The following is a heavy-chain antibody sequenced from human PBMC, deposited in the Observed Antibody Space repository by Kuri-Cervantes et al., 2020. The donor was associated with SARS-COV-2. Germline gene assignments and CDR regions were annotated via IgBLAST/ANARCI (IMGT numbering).Heavy chain of an antibody. CDR2: INPSGGST. Sequence: ASVKVSCKASGYTFTSYYMHWVRQAPGQGLEWMGIINPSGGSTSYAQKFQGRVTMTRDTSTSTVYMELSRLRSDDTAVYYCARDAVLAAGYFDYWGQGTLVTVSS. CDR1: GYTFTSYY. D-gene: IGHD6-13*01. CDR3: ARDAVLAAGYFDY. J-gene: IGHJ4*02. V-gene: IGHV1-46*01.